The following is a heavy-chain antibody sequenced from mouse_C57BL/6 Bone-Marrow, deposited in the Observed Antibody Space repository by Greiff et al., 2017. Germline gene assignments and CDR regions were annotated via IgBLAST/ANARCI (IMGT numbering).Heavy chain of an antibody. V-gene: IGHV1-58*01. J-gene: IGHJ2*01. Sequence: EVQLQQSGAELVRPGSSVKMSCKTSGYTFTSYGINWVKQRPGQGLEWIGYIYTGNGYPEYNEKFKGKATLTSDTASSTTYMKLSSLTSEDSAIYFCATWGGFDYWGQGTTLTVSS. CDR3: ATWGGFDY. CDR2: IYTGNGYP. CDR1: GYTFTSYG.